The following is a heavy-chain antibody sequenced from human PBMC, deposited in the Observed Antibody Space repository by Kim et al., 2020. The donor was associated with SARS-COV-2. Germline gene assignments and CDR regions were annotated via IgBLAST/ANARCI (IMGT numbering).Heavy chain of an antibody. CDR2: MNPNSGNT. CDR1: GYTFTSYD. Sequence: ASVKVSCKASGYTFTSYDINWVRQATGQGLEWMGWMNPNSGNTGYAQKFQGRVTMTRNTSISTAYMELSSLRSEDTAVYYCASWRGGATRRNWFDPWGQGTLVTVSS. D-gene: IGHD3-10*01. CDR3: ASWRGGATRRNWFDP. J-gene: IGHJ5*02. V-gene: IGHV1-8*01.